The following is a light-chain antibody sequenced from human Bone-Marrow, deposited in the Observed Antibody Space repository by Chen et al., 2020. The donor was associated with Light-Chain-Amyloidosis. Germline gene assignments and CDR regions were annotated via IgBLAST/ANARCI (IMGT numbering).Light chain of an antibody. V-gene: IGKV2-28*01. J-gene: IGKJ2*03. Sequence: DIVMTQSPLSLPVTPVEPASISCRSSQSLLYSNGDNYLDWYLQKPGQSPQLLIYLGSNRASGVPDRFSGSGSGTDFTLKISRVEAEDVGVYYCMQALQTPRSFGQGTRLEIK. CDR3: MQALQTPRS. CDR1: QSLLYSNGDNY. CDR2: LGS.